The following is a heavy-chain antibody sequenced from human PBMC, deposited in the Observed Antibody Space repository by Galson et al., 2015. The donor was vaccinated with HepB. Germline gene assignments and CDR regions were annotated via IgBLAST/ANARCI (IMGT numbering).Heavy chain of an antibody. V-gene: IGHV3-48*02. CDR2: ISSSSSTI. J-gene: IGHJ6*02. CDR1: GFTFSSYS. CDR3: ARDPRSSSWYYYYYGMDV. D-gene: IGHD6-13*01. Sequence: SLRLSCAASGFTFSSYSMNWVRQAPGKGLEWVSYISSSSSTIYYADSVKGRFTISRDNAKNSLYLQMNSLRDEDTAVYYCARDPRSSSWYYYYYGMDVWGQGTTVTVSS.